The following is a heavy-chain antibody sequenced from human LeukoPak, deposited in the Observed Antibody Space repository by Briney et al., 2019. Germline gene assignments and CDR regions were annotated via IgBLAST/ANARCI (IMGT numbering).Heavy chain of an antibody. Sequence: SETLSLTCTVSGGSISCYYWSWIRQPAGKGLEWIGRIYTSGSTNYNPSLKSRVTMSVDTSKNQFSLKLSSVTAADTAVYYCARDQVTMVRGVIISDYWGQGTLVTVSS. J-gene: IGHJ4*02. D-gene: IGHD3-10*01. CDR2: IYTSGST. CDR3: ARDQVTMVRGVIISDY. CDR1: GGSISCYY. V-gene: IGHV4-4*07.